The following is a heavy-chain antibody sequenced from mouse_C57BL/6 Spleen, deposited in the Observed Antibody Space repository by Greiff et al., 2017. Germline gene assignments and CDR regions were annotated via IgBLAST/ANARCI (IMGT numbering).Heavy chain of an antibody. CDR1: GYTFTSYW. CDR2: LHPNSGST. V-gene: IGHV1-64*01. J-gene: IGHJ3*01. Sequence: VQLQQPGAELVKPGASVKLSCKASGYTFTSYWLHWVKQRPGQGLEWIGMLHPNSGSTNYNEKFKSKATLPVDTSSSTAYMQLSSLTSEDSAVYYCARWYCYSTPGAYWGQGTLVTVSA. CDR3: ARWYCYSTPGAY. D-gene: IGHD2-5*01.